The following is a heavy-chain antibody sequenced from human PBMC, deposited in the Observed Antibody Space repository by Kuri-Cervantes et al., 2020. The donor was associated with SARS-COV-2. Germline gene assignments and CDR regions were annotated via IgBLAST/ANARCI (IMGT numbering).Heavy chain of an antibody. CDR2: IIPIFGTA. CDR1: GGTFSSYA. V-gene: IGHV1-69*05. CDR3: ARNYGSGSYYPNWFDP. J-gene: IGHJ5*02. D-gene: IGHD3-10*01. Sequence: SVKVSCKASGGTFSSYAISWVRQAPGQGLEWMGRIIPIFGTANYAQKFQGRVTMTRDTSISTAYMELSRLRSDDTAVYYCARNYGSGSYYPNWFDPWGQGTLVTVSS.